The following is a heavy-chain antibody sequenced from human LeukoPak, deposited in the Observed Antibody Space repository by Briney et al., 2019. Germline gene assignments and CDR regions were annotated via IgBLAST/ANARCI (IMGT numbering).Heavy chain of an antibody. J-gene: IGHJ1*01. Sequence: SQTLSLTCAISGDSVSSNSAAWNWIRQSPSGGLEWLGRTYYRSKWYNDYAVSVKSRITINPDTSKNQFSLQLSSVTAADTAVYFCARGGWYFHQWGQGTLVTVSS. D-gene: IGHD2-15*01. CDR1: GDSVSSNSAA. CDR2: TYYRSKWYN. V-gene: IGHV6-1*01. CDR3: ARGGWYFHQ.